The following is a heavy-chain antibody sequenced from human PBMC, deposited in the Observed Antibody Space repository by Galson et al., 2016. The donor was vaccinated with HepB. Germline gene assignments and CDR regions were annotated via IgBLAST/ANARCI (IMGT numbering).Heavy chain of an antibody. CDR1: GFTLSRYW. Sequence: ALRLSCAASGFTLSRYWMAWIRQAPGNGLEWVVNIQDDGSEKYYVDSVKGRFTISRDNAKNSLYLQMNGLRVEDTAVYYCARAGGRSSSWSDFWGQGPLVTVSS. CDR3: ARAGGRSSSWSDF. V-gene: IGHV3-7*04. J-gene: IGHJ4*02. CDR2: IQDDGSEK. D-gene: IGHD6-13*01.